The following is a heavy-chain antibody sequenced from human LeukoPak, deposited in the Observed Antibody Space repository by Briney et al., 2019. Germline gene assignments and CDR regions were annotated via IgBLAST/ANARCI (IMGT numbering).Heavy chain of an antibody. V-gene: IGHV4-4*02. Sequence: SETLSLTCAVSGGSISTNNWWHWVRQSPGKGLERIGEIYHSGSTNYNPSLKSRVTISVDTSKNQFSLKLSSVTAADTAVYYCAIDYSSGWYYWGQGTLVTVSS. CDR2: IYHSGST. D-gene: IGHD6-19*01. CDR3: AIDYSSGWYY. CDR1: GGSISTNNW. J-gene: IGHJ4*02.